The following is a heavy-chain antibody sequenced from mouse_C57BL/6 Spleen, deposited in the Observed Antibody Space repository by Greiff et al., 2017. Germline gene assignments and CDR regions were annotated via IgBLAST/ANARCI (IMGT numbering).Heavy chain of an antibody. CDR3: ARNPAWFAY. CDR2: INPNNGGT. CDR1: GYTFTDYT. V-gene: IGHV1-22*01. J-gene: IGHJ3*01. Sequence: EVQLQQSGPELVKPGASVKMSCKASGYTFTDYTMHWVKQSHGKSLEWIGYINPNNGGTSDNQKLKGKATLTVNMSSSTAYMELRSLTPEDSVVYYCARNPAWFAYWGQGTLVTVSA.